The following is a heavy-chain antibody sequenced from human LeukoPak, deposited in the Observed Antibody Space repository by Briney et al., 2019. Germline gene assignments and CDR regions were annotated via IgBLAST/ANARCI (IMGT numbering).Heavy chain of an antibody. V-gene: IGHV3-23*01. D-gene: IGHD5-18*01. CDR3: AKGDTGMVRRYYFDY. J-gene: IGHJ4*01. CDR2: ISGSGGST. Sequence: PGGSLRLSCAASGFTFSNYAMSWVRQAPGKGLEWVSVISGSGGSTYYADSVKGQFTIFRDNSKNTVYLQMNSLRADDTAVYYSAKGDTGMVRRYYFDYWGQGTLVTVSS. CDR1: GFTFSNYA.